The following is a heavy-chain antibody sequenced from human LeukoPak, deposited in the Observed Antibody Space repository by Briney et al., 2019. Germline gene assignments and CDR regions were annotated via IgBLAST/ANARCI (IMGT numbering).Heavy chain of an antibody. Sequence: SETLSLTCTVSGDSINSGNSYWGWVRQSPGKGLEWIANIYYSGTTHYNPSLKSRITMSADTSKNQVSLRLRSVTAADTGLYYCAREVWDHEMLHFYGMDVWGPGTSVFVSS. CDR2: IYYSGTT. D-gene: IGHD3-16*01. V-gene: IGHV4-39*02. CDR3: AREVWDHEMLHFYGMDV. CDR1: GDSINSGNSY. J-gene: IGHJ6*02.